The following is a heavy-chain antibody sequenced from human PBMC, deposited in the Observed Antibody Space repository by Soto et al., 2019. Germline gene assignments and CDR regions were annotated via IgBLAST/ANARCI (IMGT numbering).Heavy chain of an antibody. J-gene: IGHJ4*02. CDR1: GFTFSSYA. D-gene: IGHD6-19*01. CDR2: ISSNGGST. CDR3: VTHSSGWYFDY. V-gene: IGHV3-64D*06. Sequence: EVQLVESWGGLVQPGGSLRLSCSASGFTFSSYAMHWVRQAPGKGLEYVSTISSNGGSTYYADSVKGRFTISRDNSKNTMYLQMSSLRAEDAAVYYCVTHSSGWYFDYWGQGTMVTVSS.